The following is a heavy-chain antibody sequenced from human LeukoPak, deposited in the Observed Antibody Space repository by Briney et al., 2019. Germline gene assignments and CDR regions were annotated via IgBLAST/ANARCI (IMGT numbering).Heavy chain of an antibody. D-gene: IGHD3-10*01. J-gene: IGHJ4*02. CDR2: INHSGST. CDR1: GGSFSGYY. Sequence: SETLSLTCAVYGGSFSGYYWSWIRQPPGKGLEWIGEINHSGSTNYNPSLKSRVTISVDTAKNKFSLKLSSVTAADTAVYYCARRYTMVRGVMRAYFDYWGQGTLVTVSS. V-gene: IGHV4-34*01. CDR3: ARRYTMVRGVMRAYFDY.